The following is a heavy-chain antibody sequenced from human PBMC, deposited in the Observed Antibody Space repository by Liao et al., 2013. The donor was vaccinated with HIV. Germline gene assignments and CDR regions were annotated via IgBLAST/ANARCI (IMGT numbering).Heavy chain of an antibody. D-gene: IGHD6-13*01. CDR2: IYYSGST. Sequence: QVQLQQWGAGLLKPSETLSLTCAVYGGSFSGYYYWSWIRQPPGKGLEWIGYIYYSGSTYYNPSLKSRVTISVDTSKNQFSLKLSSVTAADTAVYYCARGDYSSSCLDYWGQGTLVTVSS. V-gene: IGHV4-30-4*08. CDR3: ARGDYSSSCLDY. CDR1: GGSFSGYYY. J-gene: IGHJ4*02.